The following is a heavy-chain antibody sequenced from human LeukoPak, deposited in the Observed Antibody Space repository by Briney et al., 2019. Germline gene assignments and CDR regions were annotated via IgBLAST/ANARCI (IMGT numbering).Heavy chain of an antibody. CDR1: GFTLSRYA. CDR2: ISSTSTYI. D-gene: IGHD1-20*01. Sequence: GGSLRLSCAASGFTLSRYAINWVRQAPGKGLEGVSSISSTSTYIFDADSVKGRFTISRDNAKNSVYLQMNSLRAEDTAVYYCARSKGITGTSASSDFWGQGTLVIVSS. CDR3: ARSKGITGTSASSDF. V-gene: IGHV3-21*06. J-gene: IGHJ4*02.